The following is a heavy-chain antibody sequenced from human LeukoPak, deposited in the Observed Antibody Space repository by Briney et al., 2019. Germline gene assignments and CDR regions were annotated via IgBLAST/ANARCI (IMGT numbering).Heavy chain of an antibody. V-gene: IGHV1-2*02. CDR1: GYTFIDYY. J-gene: IGHJ5*02. Sequence: GASVKVSCKASGYTFIDYYIHWVRQAPGQGLGWMGWINPNSGVARYSQRFQGRVTMTRDTSISTAYMELSRLRSDDTAVYYCARQAGSSNWFDPWGQGTLVTVSS. CDR2: INPNSGVA. D-gene: IGHD6-6*01. CDR3: ARQAGSSNWFDP.